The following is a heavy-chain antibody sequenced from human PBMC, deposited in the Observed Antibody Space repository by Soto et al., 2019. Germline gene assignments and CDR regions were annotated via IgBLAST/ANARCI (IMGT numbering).Heavy chain of an antibody. Sequence: PGGSLRLACAASGFTFSSYAMSWVRQAPGKGLEWGAASSGSGGSTYYADSVKGRFTISRDNSMNTLYLQVNSLRAEDTAVYYCAKTLRLDLVGYMFYFDYWGHGTLVTVSS. CDR2: SSGSGGST. J-gene: IGHJ4*01. V-gene: IGHV3-23*01. D-gene: IGHD2-8*02. CDR1: GFTFSSYA. CDR3: AKTLRLDLVGYMFYFDY.